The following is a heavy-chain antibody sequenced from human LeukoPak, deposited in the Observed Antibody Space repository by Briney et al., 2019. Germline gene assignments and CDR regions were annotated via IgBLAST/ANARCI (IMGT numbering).Heavy chain of an antibody. D-gene: IGHD2-2*01. V-gene: IGHV3-23*01. CDR3: AKDAPVNIVVVPAANS. J-gene: IGHJ4*02. CDR2: ISGSGGST. CDR1: GFTFSSYA. Sequence: TGGSLRLSCAASGFTFSSYAMSWVRQAPGKGLEWVSAISGSGGSTYYADSVKGRFTISRDNSKNTLYLQVNSLRAEDTAVYYCAKDAPVNIVVVPAANSWGQGTLVTVSS.